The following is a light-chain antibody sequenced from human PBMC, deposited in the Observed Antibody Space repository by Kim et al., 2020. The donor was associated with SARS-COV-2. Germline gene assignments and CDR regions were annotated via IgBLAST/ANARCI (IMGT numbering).Light chain of an antibody. Sequence: ASVGDRVTITFQASQDIRKYLNWYQQKPGKAPKLLIYDASNLERGVPSRFSGGGSGTDFTFTISSLQPEDIGTYYCQQYENVPITFGQGTRLEIK. CDR1: QDIRKY. J-gene: IGKJ5*01. CDR3: QQYENVPIT. V-gene: IGKV1-33*01. CDR2: DAS.